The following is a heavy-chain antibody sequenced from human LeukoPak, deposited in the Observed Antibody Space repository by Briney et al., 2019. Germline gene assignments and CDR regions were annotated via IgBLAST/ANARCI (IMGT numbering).Heavy chain of an antibody. Sequence: GGSLRLSCAASGFTFSSYAMSWVRQAPGKGLEWVSAIGGSGISTYYADSVKGRFTISRDNSKNTPYLQMSSLRAEDTAVYYCVKGMDIAMVSAFDYWGQGTLVTVSS. V-gene: IGHV3-23*01. J-gene: IGHJ4*02. CDR3: VKGMDIAMVSAFDY. D-gene: IGHD5-18*01. CDR1: GFTFSSYA. CDR2: IGGSGIST.